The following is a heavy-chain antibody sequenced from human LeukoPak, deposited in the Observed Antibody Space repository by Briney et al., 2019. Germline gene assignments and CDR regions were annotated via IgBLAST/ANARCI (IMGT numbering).Heavy chain of an antibody. CDR1: GYTFTIYY. J-gene: IGHJ4*02. V-gene: IGHV1-46*01. CDR2: INPSGGAT. CDR3: ARGRTLFDY. Sequence: ASVKVSCKASGYTFTIYYMHWLRQAPGQGLEWMGIINPSGGATTYAQQFRVRVTMTRDTSTSTVYMELSSLRSEDTAVYYCARGRTLFDYWGQGTLVTVSS.